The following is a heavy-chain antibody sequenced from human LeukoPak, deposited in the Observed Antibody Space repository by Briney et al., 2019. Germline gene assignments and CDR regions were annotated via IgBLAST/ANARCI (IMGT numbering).Heavy chain of an antibody. CDR2: IYYSGST. D-gene: IGHD3-10*01. CDR1: GGSISSGDYY. CDR3: ARGVYGSGIDNWFDP. J-gene: IGHJ5*02. V-gene: IGHV4-30-4*08. Sequence: SETLSLTCTVSGGSISSGDYYWSWIRQPPGKGLEWIGYIYYSGSTYYNPSLKSRVTISVDTSKNQFSLKLSSVTAADTAVYYCARGVYGSGIDNWFDPWGQGTPVTVSS.